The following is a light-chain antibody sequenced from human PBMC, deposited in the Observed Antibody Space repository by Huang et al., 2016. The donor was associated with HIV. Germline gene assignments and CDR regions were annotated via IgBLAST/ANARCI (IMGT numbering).Light chain of an antibody. CDR1: QSVLSPSTNKNF. V-gene: IGKV4-1*01. CDR2: WAS. Sequence: DIVMTQSPESLALAVGERATITCKSSQSVLSPSTNKNFLAWYQQKLGQPPKLLIYWASTRESGVPDRVSGSGSGTDFTLTVGSLQPEDVAIYYCQQYYATPYTFGQGTKLEIK. J-gene: IGKJ2*01. CDR3: QQYYATPYT.